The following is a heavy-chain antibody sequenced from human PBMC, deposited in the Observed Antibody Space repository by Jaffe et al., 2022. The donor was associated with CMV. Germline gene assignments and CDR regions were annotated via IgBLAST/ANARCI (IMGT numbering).Heavy chain of an antibody. CDR2: IFSNDEK. J-gene: IGHJ6*03. CDR1: GFSLSTDRMG. CDR3: VRSRRYYDSNGYPYYYMDV. V-gene: IGHV2-26*01. Sequence: QVTLKESGPVLVKPTETLTLTCTVSGFSLSTDRMGVSWIRQPPGKALEWLAHIFSNDEKSYSTSLRSRLTISKDTSKSQVVLTMTNMDPLDTGTYYCVRSRRYYDSNGYPYYYMDVWGKGTTVTVSS. D-gene: IGHD3-22*01.